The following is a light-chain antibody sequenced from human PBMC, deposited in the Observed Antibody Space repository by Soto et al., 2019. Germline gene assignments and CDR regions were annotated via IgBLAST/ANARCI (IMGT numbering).Light chain of an antibody. V-gene: IGKV1-5*03. CDR3: QQYGSYSPWT. Sequence: DIQMTQSPSTLSASVGDRVTITCRASQSIGSWLAWYQQKPGKAPKLLIYKASSLESGVPSRFSGSGSGTEVTLTIISLQADDFASYYCQQYGSYSPWTFGQGTKVEIK. CDR2: KAS. J-gene: IGKJ1*01. CDR1: QSIGSW.